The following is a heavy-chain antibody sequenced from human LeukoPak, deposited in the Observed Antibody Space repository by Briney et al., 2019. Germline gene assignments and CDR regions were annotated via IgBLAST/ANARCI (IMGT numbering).Heavy chain of an antibody. V-gene: IGHV1-2*02. CDR3: ARSVPYSGPSSY. Sequence: ASVKVSCKASVYIFTDSYIHWVRQAPGQGLEWMGWINPNSGDSNYAQKFQGRVTMTRDTSINTAYMDLTSLGSDDTAMYYCARSVPYSGPSSYWGQGTLVTVSS. CDR2: INPNSGDS. D-gene: IGHD6-6*01. J-gene: IGHJ4*02. CDR1: VYIFTDSY.